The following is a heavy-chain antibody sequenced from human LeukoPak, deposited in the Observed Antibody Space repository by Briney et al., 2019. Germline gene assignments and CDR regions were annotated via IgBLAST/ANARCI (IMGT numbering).Heavy chain of an antibody. CDR2: INHSGST. D-gene: IGHD2/OR15-2a*01. CDR1: GGSFSGYY. CDR3: ARFSQYYDSPTHYLDY. V-gene: IGHV4-34*01. J-gene: IGHJ4*02. Sequence: SETLSLTCAVYGGSFSGYYWSLIRQPPGKGLEWIGEINHSGSTNYNPSLKTRLTISVDTSKNQFSLRLNSVTAADTAVYYCARFSQYYDSPTHYLDYWGQGILVTVSS.